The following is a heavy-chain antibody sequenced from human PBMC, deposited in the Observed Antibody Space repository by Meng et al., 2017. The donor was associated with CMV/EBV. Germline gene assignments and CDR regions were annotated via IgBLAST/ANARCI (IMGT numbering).Heavy chain of an antibody. J-gene: IGHJ4*02. CDR1: GYSISSGYY. CDR2: TYHSGST. V-gene: IGHV4-38-2*02. D-gene: IGHD6-6*01. Sequence: SETLSLTCTVSGYSISSGYYWGWIRQPPGKGLEWIGSTYHSGSTYYNPSLKSLVTISVDTSKNQFSLKLSSVTAADTAVYYCSSLIAARERNDYCGQGTLVTVSS. CDR3: SSLIAARERNDY.